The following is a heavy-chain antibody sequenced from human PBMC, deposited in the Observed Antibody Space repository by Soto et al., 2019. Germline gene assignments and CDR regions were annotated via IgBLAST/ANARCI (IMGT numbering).Heavy chain of an antibody. CDR3: AHRFDWYYFNY. D-gene: IGHD3-9*01. Sequence: QITLKESGPTLLKPTQTLTLTCTFSGFSLSTSEVGVGWFRQPPGTALEWLALIYWDDDKRYSPSLKSRLTITKDTSKDRVVLTMTNVDPVDTATYFCAHRFDWYYFNYWGQGTLVTVSS. CDR1: GFSLSTSEVG. V-gene: IGHV2-5*02. J-gene: IGHJ4*02. CDR2: IYWDDDK.